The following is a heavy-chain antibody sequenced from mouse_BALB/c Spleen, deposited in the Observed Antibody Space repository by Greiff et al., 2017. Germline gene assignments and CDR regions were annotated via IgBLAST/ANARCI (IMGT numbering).Heavy chain of an antibody. J-gene: IGHJ3*01. Sequence: QVQLKESGPGLVAPSQSLSITCTVSGFSLTSYGVHWVRQPPGKGLEWLGVIWAGGSTNYNSALMSRLSISKDNSKSQVFLKMNSLQTDDTAMYYCAGYYRCIFAYWGQGTLVTVSA. CDR2: IWAGGST. CDR3: AGYYRCIFAY. V-gene: IGHV2-9*02. D-gene: IGHD2-14*01. CDR1: GFSLTSYG.